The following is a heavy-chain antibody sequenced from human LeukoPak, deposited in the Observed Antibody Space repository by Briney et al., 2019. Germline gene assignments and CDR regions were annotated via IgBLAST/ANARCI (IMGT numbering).Heavy chain of an antibody. CDR2: IYYSGST. D-gene: IGHD5-12*01. CDR1: SGSISSGDYY. Sequence: SETLSLTCTVSSGSISSGDYYWSWIRQPPGKGLECIGYIYYSGSTYYNPSLKSRVTISVDTSKNQFSLKLSSVTAADTAVYYCARGRKWLRHFDYWGQGTLVTVSS. CDR3: ARGRKWLRHFDY. V-gene: IGHV4-30-4*01. J-gene: IGHJ4*02.